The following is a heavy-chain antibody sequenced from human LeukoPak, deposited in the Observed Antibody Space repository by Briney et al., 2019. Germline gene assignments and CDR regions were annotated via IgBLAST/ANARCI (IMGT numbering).Heavy chain of an antibody. CDR1: GGSFSGYY. J-gene: IGHJ5*02. CDR2: INHSGST. CDR3: ARGPMFDP. V-gene: IGHV4-34*01. Sequence: SETLSLTCAVYGGSFSGYYWSWIRQPPGEGLEWIGEINHSGSTNYNPSLKSRVTISVDTSKNQFSLKLSSVTAADTAVYYCARGPMFDPWGQGTLVTVSS.